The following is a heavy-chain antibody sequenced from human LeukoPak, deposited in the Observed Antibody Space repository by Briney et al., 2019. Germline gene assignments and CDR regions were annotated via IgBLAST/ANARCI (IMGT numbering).Heavy chain of an antibody. CDR2: IYSSGST. Sequence: SETLSLTCSVSGDSISSYYWSWIRQPAGKGLEWIGRIYSSGSTNYNPSLKSRVTMSVDTSKNQFSLKLSSVTAADTAVYYCARLAVTGYYFPGMDVWGQGTTVTVSS. J-gene: IGHJ6*02. D-gene: IGHD3-22*01. CDR3: ARLAVTGYYFPGMDV. V-gene: IGHV4-4*07. CDR1: GDSISSYY.